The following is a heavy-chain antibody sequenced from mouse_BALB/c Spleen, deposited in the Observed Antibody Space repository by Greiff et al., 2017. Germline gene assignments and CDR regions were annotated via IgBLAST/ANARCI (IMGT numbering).Heavy chain of an antibody. CDR2: ISSGGSYT. Sequence: VQLKESGGDLVKPGGSLKLSCAASGFTFSSYGMSWVRQTPDKRLEWVATISSGGSYTYYPDSVKGRFTISRDNAKNTLYLQMSSLKSEDTAMYYCASQGDAMDYWGQGTSVTVSS. CDR3: ASQGDAMDY. J-gene: IGHJ4*01. V-gene: IGHV5-6*01. CDR1: GFTFSSYG.